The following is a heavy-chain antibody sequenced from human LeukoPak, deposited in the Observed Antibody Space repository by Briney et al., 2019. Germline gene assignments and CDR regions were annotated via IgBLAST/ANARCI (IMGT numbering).Heavy chain of an antibody. CDR1: GGSISSGSYY. CDR3: ARLTGDIVVVQDHNWFDP. Sequence: SQTLSLTCTVSGGSISSGSYYWSWIRQPAGKGLEWIGRIYTSGSTNYNPSLKSRVTISVDTSKNQFSLKLSSVTAADTAVYYCARLTGDIVVVQDHNWFDPWGQGTLVTVSS. D-gene: IGHD2-2*01. V-gene: IGHV4-61*02. J-gene: IGHJ5*02. CDR2: IYTSGST.